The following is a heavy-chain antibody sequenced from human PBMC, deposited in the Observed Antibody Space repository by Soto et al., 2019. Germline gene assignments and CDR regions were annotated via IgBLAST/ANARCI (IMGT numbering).Heavy chain of an antibody. V-gene: IGHV3-48*03. Sequence: PVGSLRLSCRASGLTLSDYELHWVRQAPGKGLEWVSYISTGSSTIYYADSVRGRFTISRDNAENSLFLEMKSLRPEDTAVYHCARVRAGAANGYYGMDVWGQGTTVTVSS. CDR1: GLTLSDYE. CDR3: ARVRAGAANGYYGMDV. D-gene: IGHD1-26*01. J-gene: IGHJ6*02. CDR2: ISTGSSTI.